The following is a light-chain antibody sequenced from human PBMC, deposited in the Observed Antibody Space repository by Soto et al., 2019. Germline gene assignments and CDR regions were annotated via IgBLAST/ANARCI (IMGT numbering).Light chain of an antibody. V-gene: IGKV1-8*01. CDR3: QQYYSYPRT. Sequence: AIRMTQSPSSFSASTGDRVTITCRASQGISSYLAWHQQKPGKAPKLLIYAASTLQSGVPSRFSGSGSGTDFTLTISCLQSEDFATYYGQQYYSYPRTFGQGTKVEIK. CDR1: QGISSY. J-gene: IGKJ1*01. CDR2: AAS.